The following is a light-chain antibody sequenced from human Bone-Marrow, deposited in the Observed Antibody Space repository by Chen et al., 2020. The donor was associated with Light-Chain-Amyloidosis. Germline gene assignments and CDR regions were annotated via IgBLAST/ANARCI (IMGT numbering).Light chain of an antibody. CDR3: SSYTDTSALAL. J-gene: IGLJ3*02. V-gene: IGLV2-14*01. Sequence: QSVLTQPASVSGSPGQSITIPCTGTSRDVGGYNYVSWYQQPPGKAPQLMIYDVSYRPSGVSSRFSASTSGNTASLTSYGLQTEDEADYYCSSYTDTSALALFGGGTKLTVL. CDR2: DVS. CDR1: SRDVGGYNY.